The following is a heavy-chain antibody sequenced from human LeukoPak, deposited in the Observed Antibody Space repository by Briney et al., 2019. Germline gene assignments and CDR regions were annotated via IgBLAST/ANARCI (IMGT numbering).Heavy chain of an antibody. CDR2: INPNSGGT. CDR3: ARDTAMVTYWFDP. J-gene: IGHJ5*02. CDR1: GYTFTGYY. V-gene: IGHV1-2*02. D-gene: IGHD5-18*01. Sequence: ASVKVSCKASGYTFTGYYMHWVRQAPGQWLEWMGWINPNSGGTNYAQKFQGRVTMTRDTSISTAYMELSRLRSDDTAVYYCARDTAMVTYWFDPWGQGTLVTVSS.